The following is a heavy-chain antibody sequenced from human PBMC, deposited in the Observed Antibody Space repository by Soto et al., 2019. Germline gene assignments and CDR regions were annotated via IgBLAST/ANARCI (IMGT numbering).Heavy chain of an antibody. Sequence: QVQLVESGGGVVQPGRSLRLSCAASGFTFSSYGMHWVRQAPGKGLEWVAVIWYDGSNKYYADSVKGRFTISRDNSKNTLNLQMNSLRAEDTAVYYCARESLGDGYNSLYFDYWGQGTLVTVSS. J-gene: IGHJ4*02. CDR3: ARESLGDGYNSLYFDY. V-gene: IGHV3-33*01. CDR1: GFTFSSYG. D-gene: IGHD5-12*01. CDR2: IWYDGSNK.